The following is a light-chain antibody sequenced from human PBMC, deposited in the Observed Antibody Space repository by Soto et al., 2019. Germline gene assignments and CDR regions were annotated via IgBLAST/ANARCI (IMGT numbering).Light chain of an antibody. Sequence: QSVLTQPPSVSGXXXXRVXXXXXXXSSNIGAGYDVHWYQQLPGTAPKLLIYGNSNRPSGVPDRFSGSKSGTSASLAITGLQAEDEADYYCQSYDSSLSDVFGTGTKLTVL. CDR2: GNS. CDR3: QSYDSSLSDV. J-gene: IGLJ1*01. CDR1: SSNIGAGYD. V-gene: IGLV1-40*01.